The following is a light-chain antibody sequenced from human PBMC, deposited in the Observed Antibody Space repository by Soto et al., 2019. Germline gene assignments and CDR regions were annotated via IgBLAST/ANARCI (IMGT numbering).Light chain of an antibody. CDR3: SSYAGSNNPYV. J-gene: IGLJ1*01. CDR1: SSDVGAYKY. Sequence: QSALTQPPSASGSPGQSVTISCTGTSSDVGAYKYVSWYQQHPGKAPKLMIYEVSKRPSGVPDRFSGSKSGNTASLTVSGLQAEDEADYYCSSYAGSNNPYVFGTGTKLTVL. CDR2: EVS. V-gene: IGLV2-8*01.